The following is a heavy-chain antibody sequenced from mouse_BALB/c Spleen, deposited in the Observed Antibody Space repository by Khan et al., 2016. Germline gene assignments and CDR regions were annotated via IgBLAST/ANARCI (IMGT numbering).Heavy chain of an antibody. CDR1: GYTFTSDW. J-gene: IGHJ4*01. CDR3: AREGTVPLMDY. V-gene: IGHV1S41*01. D-gene: IGHD1-1*01. Sequence: DLVKPGASVKLSCKAAGYTFTSDWINWIKQRPGQGLAWIGRIAPGSGTTYYNEMFKGKATLIVDTSSSTTYIQLSSLSSEDSAGYYCAREGTVPLMDYWGQGTSVTVSS. CDR2: IAPGSGTT.